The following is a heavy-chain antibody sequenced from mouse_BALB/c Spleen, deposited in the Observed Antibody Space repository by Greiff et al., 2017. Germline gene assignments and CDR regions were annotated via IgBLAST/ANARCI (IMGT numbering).Heavy chain of an antibody. J-gene: IGHJ4*01. CDR3: AREGSYLYAMDY. D-gene: IGHD1-1*01. V-gene: IGHV14-3*02. CDR1: GFNIKDTY. CDR2: IYPANGNT. Sequence: VQLQQSGAELVKPGASVKLSCTASGFNIKDTYMHWVKQRPEQGLEWIGRIYPANGNTKYDPKFQGKATITADTSSNTAYLQLSSLTSEDTAVYYCAREGSYLYAMDYWGQGTTVTVSS.